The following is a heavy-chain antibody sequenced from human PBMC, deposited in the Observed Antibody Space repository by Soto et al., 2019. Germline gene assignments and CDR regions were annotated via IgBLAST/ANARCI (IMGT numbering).Heavy chain of an antibody. CDR2: IRSKANNYAT. V-gene: IGHV3-73*01. Sequence: LRLSCGVAGGTISGSAMHRVRQASGKGLEWVGRIRSKANNYATEYADSVKGRFTISRDNSENTLFLQMKSLRVGDTAVYYCARPGLPSIDNYYLDYWGQGTLVTVSS. J-gene: IGHJ4*02. CDR3: ARPGLPSIDNYYLDY. D-gene: IGHD1-1*01. CDR1: GGTISGSA.